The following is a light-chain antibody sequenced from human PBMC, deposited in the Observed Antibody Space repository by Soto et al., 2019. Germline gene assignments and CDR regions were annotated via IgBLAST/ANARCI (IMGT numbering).Light chain of an antibody. CDR1: NIGSKS. CDR2: DDS. CDR3: QVWDSSGGV. Sequence: SYELTQPPSVSVAPGQTARITCGGNNIGSKSVHWYQQKPGQAPVLVVYDDSDRPSGIPERFSGSNSGNTATLTISRVEAGDEADYYCQVWDSSGGVFGGGTKVTVL. J-gene: IGLJ3*02. V-gene: IGLV3-21*02.